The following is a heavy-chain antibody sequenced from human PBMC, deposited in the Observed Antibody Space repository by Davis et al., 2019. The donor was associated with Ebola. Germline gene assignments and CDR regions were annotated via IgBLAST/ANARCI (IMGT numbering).Heavy chain of an antibody. CDR1: GYTFTGYY. V-gene: IGHV1-46*01. D-gene: IGHD6-6*01. Sequence: AASVKVSCKASGYTFTGYYMHWVRQAPGQGLEWMGWINPSGGSTSYAQKFQGRVTMTRDTSTSTVYMELSSLRSEDTAVYYCARGRIAARPVARLGWFDPWGQGTLVTVSS. J-gene: IGHJ5*02. CDR3: ARGRIAARPVARLGWFDP. CDR2: INPSGGST.